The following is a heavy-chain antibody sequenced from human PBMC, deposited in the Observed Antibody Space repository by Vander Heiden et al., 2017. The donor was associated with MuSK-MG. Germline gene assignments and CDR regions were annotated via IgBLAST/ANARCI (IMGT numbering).Heavy chain of an antibody. CDR2: IFSNDEK. CDR1: GFSLSNARMG. V-gene: IGHV2-26*01. J-gene: IGHJ2*01. CDR3: ARMPGVGRGNADTAMVHILYWYFDL. Sequence: QVTLKESGPVLVKPTETLTLTCTVSGFSLSNARMGVSWIRQPPGKALEWLAHIFSNDEKSYSTSLKSRLTISKDTSKSQVVLTMTNMDPVDTATYYCARMPGVGRGNADTAMVHILYWYFDLWGRGTLVTVSS. D-gene: IGHD5-18*01.